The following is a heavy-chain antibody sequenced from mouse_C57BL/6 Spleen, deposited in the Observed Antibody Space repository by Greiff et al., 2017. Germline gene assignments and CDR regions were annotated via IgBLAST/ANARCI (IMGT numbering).Heavy chain of an antibody. CDR2: ISYDGSN. CDR3: ARGGPLFDY. V-gene: IGHV3-6*01. CDR1: GYSITSGYY. J-gene: IGHJ2*01. Sequence: EVQLQESGPGLVKPSQSLSLTCSVTGYSITSGYYWNWIRQFPGNKLEWMGYISYDGSNNYNPSLKNRISITRDTSKNQFFLKLNSVTTEDTATYYCARGGPLFDYWGQGTTRTVSS.